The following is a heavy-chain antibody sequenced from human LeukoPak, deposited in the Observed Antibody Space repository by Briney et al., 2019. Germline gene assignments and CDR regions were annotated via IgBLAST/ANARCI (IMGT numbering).Heavy chain of an antibody. CDR1: GYTFTGYY. V-gene: IGHV1-2*02. Sequence: ASVKVSCKASGYTFTGYYMHWVPQAPGQGLEWMGWINPNSGGTNYAQKFQGRVTMPMDTSISAAYMELSRLRSDDTAVYYCARALGLDDYGDYVSWFDPWGQGTLVTVSS. CDR3: ARALGLDDYGDYVSWFDP. D-gene: IGHD4-17*01. CDR2: INPNSGGT. J-gene: IGHJ5*02.